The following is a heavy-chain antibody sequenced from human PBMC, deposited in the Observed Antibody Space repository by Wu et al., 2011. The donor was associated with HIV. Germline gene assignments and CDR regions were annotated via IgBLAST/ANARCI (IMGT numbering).Heavy chain of an antibody. J-gene: IGHJ5*02. CDR3: TRPLYCSGGSCLNWFDA. D-gene: IGHD2-15*01. V-gene: IGHV1-2*02. CDR2: INTNSGGT. Sequence: QVQLVQSGAEVKKPGASVKVSCKASGYTFTDYYIHWVRQAPGQGLEWMGWINTNSGGTKFAQTFQGRVSMTRDTSITTAYMELSSLRSDDTAVYYCTRPLYCSGGSCLNWFDAGARDPGHRLL. CDR1: GYTFTDYY.